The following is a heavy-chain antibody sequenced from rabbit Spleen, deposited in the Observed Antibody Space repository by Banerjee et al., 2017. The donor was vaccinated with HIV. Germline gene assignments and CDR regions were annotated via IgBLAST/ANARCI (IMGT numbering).Heavy chain of an antibody. V-gene: IGHV1S40*01. CDR3: VRGPYASSSGHWFNL. J-gene: IGHJ4*01. CDR2: IWTGSTSIT. CDR1: GFSFSSGYD. Sequence: QSLEESGGGLVKPGASLTLTCTASGFSFSSGYDMCWVRQATGKGLEWIGTIWTGSTSITWYASWALGRFTISKTSSTTVTLQLNSLTAADTATYFCVRGPYASSSGHWFNLWGPGTLVTVS. D-gene: IGHD1-1*01.